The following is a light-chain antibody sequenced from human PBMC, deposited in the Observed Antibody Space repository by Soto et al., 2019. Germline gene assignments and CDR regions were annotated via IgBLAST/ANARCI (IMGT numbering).Light chain of an antibody. CDR3: QTWGTGIQV. J-gene: IGLJ3*02. V-gene: IGLV4-69*01. CDR2: LNSDGSH. CDR1: SGHSSYA. Sequence: QPVLTQSPSASASLGASVKLTCTLSSGHSSYAIAWHQQQPEKGPRYLMNLNSDGSHSKGDGIPDRFSGSSSGAERYLTIPSLQSEDEADYYCQTWGTGIQVFGGGTKLTVL.